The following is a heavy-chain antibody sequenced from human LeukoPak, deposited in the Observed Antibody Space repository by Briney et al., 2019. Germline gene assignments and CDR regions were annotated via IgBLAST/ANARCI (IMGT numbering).Heavy chain of an antibody. J-gene: IGHJ2*01. Sequence: SETLSLTCTVPGDSISGYCWSWIRQPPGKGLEWIGHMCYTGYTNHNPSLKSRVTVLLDTSKKQIFLNLSSVTAVDTAVYYCARSDWYFDLWGRGILVTVSS. CDR2: MCYTGYT. V-gene: IGHV4-59*01. CDR1: GDSISGYC. CDR3: ARSDWYFDL.